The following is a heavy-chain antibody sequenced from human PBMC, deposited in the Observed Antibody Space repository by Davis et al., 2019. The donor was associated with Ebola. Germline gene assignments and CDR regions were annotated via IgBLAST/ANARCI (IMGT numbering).Heavy chain of an antibody. CDR2: INYSGST. CDR3: AAPYLNYSSGWHYFDL. D-gene: IGHD6-19*01. Sequence: SETLSLTCTVSGGSISSRGYYWGWIRQPPGKGLEWIGSINYSGSTFYNSSLKSRATVSVDTSKNQFSPKLSSVTAADTAMYYCAAPYLNYSSGWHYFDLWGQGTLVTVSS. J-gene: IGHJ4*02. V-gene: IGHV4-39*01. CDR1: GGSISSRGYY.